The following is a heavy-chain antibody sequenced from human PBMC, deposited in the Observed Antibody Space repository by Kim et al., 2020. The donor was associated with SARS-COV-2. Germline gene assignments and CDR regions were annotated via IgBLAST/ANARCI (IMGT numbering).Heavy chain of an antibody. CDR1: GFTFSSYG. V-gene: IGHV3-33*01. CDR2: IWYDGSNK. Sequence: GGSLRLSCAASGFTFSSYGMHWVRQAPGKGLEWVAVIWYDGSNKYYADSVKGRFTISRDNSKNTLYLQMNSLRAEDTAVYYCASWREGYNSYGMDVWGQGTTVTVSS. J-gene: IGHJ6*02. D-gene: IGHD5-18*01. CDR3: ASWREGYNSYGMDV.